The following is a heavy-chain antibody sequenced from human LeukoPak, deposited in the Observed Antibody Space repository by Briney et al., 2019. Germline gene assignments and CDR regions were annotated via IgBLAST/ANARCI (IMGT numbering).Heavy chain of an antibody. CDR1: GGSISSGSYC. CDR3: AREQDDAFDI. J-gene: IGHJ3*02. CDR2: IYYSGST. Sequence: SQTLSLTCTVSGGSISSGSYCWGWIRQPPGKGLEWIGSIYYSGSTYYNPSLKSRVTISVDTSKNQFSLKLSSVTAADTAVYYCAREQDDAFDIWGQGTMVTVSS. V-gene: IGHV4-39*07.